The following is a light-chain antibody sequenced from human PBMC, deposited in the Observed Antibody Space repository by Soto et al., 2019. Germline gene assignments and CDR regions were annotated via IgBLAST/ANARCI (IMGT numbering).Light chain of an antibody. CDR3: QKYISVPGT. J-gene: IGKJ3*01. CDR2: DAS. Sequence: DIQMTQSPSSLSASVGDRVTITCRASQVIGNYLAWYQQKPGKVPKVLIYDASTLQSGVPSRFSGSGSGTDFTLTISSLQPEDVANYYCQKYISVPGTFGPGTKVDIK. CDR1: QVIGNY. V-gene: IGKV1-27*01.